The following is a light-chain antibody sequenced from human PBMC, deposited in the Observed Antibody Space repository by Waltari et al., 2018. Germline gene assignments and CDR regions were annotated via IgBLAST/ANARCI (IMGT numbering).Light chain of an antibody. CDR1: QSISTN. CDR2: GAS. Sequence: IVMTQSPATLSVSPGERATLSCRASQSISTNLAWFQEKPGQAPRLLIYGASTRATGVPARFSGSGSGTYFTLVISSLQSEDFAVYYCQQYGTSPLTFGGGTKVEIK. V-gene: IGKV3-15*01. J-gene: IGKJ4*01. CDR3: QQYGTSPLT.